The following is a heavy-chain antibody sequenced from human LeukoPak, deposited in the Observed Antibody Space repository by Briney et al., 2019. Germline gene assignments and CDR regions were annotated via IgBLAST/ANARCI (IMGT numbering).Heavy chain of an antibody. CDR3: ARTDDILTGYSGY. V-gene: IGHV1-69*04. D-gene: IGHD3-9*01. CDR2: IIPILGIA. J-gene: IGHJ4*02. Sequence: GASVKVSCKASGGTFSSYAISWVRQAPGQGLEWMGRIIPILGIAYYAQKFQGRVTITADKSTSTAYMELSSLRSEDTAVYYCARTDDILTGYSGYWGQGTLVTVSS. CDR1: GGTFSSYA.